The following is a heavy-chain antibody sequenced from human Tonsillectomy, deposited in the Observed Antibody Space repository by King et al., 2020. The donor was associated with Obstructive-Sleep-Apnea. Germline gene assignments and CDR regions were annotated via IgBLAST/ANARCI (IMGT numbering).Heavy chain of an antibody. D-gene: IGHD3-3*01. CDR1: GFTFSSYG. Sequence: VQLVESGGCGVQPGRSLRLSCSASGFTFSSYGVHWVRQVPGKGLEWVAVISYDGSNKYYADSGKGRFTIFRDNSKNTLYLQMNSLRAEDRAVYYCAKDFWVGGGQLLYYGMDVWGQGTTVTVSS. CDR2: ISYDGSNK. V-gene: IGHV3-30*18. CDR3: AKDFWVGGGQLLYYGMDV. J-gene: IGHJ6*02.